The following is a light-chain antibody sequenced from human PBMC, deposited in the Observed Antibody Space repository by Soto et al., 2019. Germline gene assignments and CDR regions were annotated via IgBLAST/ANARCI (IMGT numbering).Light chain of an antibody. V-gene: IGLV2-23*01. CDR2: EGS. Sequence: QSALTQPASVSGSPGQSITISCTGTSSDVGSYILVSWYQHQPGKAPKVIIYEGSKRPSGVSYRFSASKSGNTASLTISGLQPEDEADYYCCSYAGGSRYVFGTGTKVTVL. J-gene: IGLJ1*01. CDR1: SSDVGSYIL. CDR3: CSYAGGSRYV.